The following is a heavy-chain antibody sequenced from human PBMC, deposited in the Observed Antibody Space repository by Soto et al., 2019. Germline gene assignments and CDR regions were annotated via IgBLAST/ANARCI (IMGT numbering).Heavy chain of an antibody. CDR1: GGSISSGGYY. V-gene: IGHV4-30-4*08. D-gene: IGHD2-2*01. CDR2: IYYSGST. Sequence: SETLSLTCTVSGGSISSGGYYWSWIRQHPGKGLEWIGYIYYSGSTYYNPSLKSRVTISVDTSKNQFSLKLSSVTAADTAVYYCARARVVPAAPIGNWFDPWGQGTLVTVSS. J-gene: IGHJ5*02. CDR3: ARARVVPAAPIGNWFDP.